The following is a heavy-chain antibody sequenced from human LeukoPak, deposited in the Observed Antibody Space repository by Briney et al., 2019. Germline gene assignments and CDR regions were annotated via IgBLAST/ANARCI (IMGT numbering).Heavy chain of an antibody. Sequence: GESLKISCKGSGYSFTSYWIGWVRQMPGKGLEWMGIIYPGDSDTRYSPSFQGQVTISADKSISTAYLQWSSLKASDTAMYYCARPPSWEPGQYAFDIWGQGTMVTVSS. D-gene: IGHD1-26*01. CDR1: GYSFTSYW. CDR3: ARPPSWEPGQYAFDI. J-gene: IGHJ3*02. V-gene: IGHV5-51*01. CDR2: IYPGDSDT.